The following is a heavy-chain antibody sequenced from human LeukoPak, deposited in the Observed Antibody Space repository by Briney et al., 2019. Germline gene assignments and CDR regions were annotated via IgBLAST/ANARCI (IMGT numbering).Heavy chain of an antibody. V-gene: IGHV1-69*13. J-gene: IGHJ6*03. CDR1: GGTFSSYA. Sequence: GASVKVSCKASGGTFSSYAISWVRQAPGQGLEWMGGIIPIFGTANYAQKFQGRVTITADESTSTAYMELSSLRSEDTAVYYCARDPPYSSSSYYYYYMDVWGKGTTVTVSS. CDR3: ARDPPYSSSSYYYYYMDV. D-gene: IGHD6-6*01. CDR2: IIPIFGTA.